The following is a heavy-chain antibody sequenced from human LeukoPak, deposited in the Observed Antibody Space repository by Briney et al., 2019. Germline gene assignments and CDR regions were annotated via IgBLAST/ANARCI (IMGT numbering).Heavy chain of an antibody. CDR2: INHSGST. J-gene: IGHJ6*03. CDR3: AREYLYYYDSSGYPRLYYYYMDV. Sequence: SETLSLTCAVYGGPFSGYYWRWIRQPPGKGLEWIGDINHSGSTNYDPSLKRRVTISVDTSKTQFSLKLSSVTAADTAVYYCAREYLYYYDSSGYPRLYYYYMDVWGKGTTVTVSS. V-gene: IGHV4-34*01. D-gene: IGHD3-22*01. CDR1: GGPFSGYY.